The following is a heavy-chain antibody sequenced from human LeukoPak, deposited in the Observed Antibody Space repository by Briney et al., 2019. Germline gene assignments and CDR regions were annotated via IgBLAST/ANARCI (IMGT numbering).Heavy chain of an antibody. Sequence: GGSLRLSCAASGFTFSSYWMHWVRQAPGKGLVWVSRINSDGSSTSYADSVKGRFTISRDNAKNTLYLQMNSLRAEDTAVYYCARGGDGYSYGYDYWGQGTLVTVSS. V-gene: IGHV3-74*01. CDR2: INSDGSST. CDR3: ARGGDGYSYGYDY. D-gene: IGHD5-18*01. CDR1: GFTFSSYW. J-gene: IGHJ4*02.